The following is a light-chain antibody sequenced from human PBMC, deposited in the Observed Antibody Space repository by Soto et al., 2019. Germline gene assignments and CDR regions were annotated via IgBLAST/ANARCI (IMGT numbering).Light chain of an antibody. CDR1: PSISSW. J-gene: IGKJ1*01. V-gene: IGKV1-5*03. CDR2: KAS. CDR3: QQNKSYPWT. Sequence: DIQMTQSPSTLSASVGDRVTITCRASPSISSWVAWYQQKPGKAHKLLIYKASSLESGVPSRLSGSGSGTEFTLTIRSLQPDDFAHYYCQQNKSYPWTFGQGTKVEIK.